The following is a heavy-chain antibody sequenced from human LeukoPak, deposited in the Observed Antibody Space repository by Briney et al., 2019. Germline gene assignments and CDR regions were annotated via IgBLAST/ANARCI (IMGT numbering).Heavy chain of an antibody. CDR3: ARGLMTTGRSNFDY. CDR1: VGSINSGNW. CDR2: IYQSGST. D-gene: IGHD4-17*01. J-gene: IGHJ4*02. V-gene: IGHV4-4*02. Sequence: SGTLSLTCGVSVGSINSGNWWSWVRQPPGKGLEWIGEIYQSGSTNYNPSLKSRVTISVDKSKNQFSLKLYSVTAADTAVYYCARGLMTTGRSNFDYWGQGTLVTVSS.